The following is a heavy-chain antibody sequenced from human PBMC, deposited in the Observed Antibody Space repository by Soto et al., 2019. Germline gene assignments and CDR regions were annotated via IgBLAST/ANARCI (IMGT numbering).Heavy chain of an antibody. CDR1: GFTFKNYA. J-gene: IGHJ4*02. V-gene: IGHV3-23*01. CDR2: IYGSGGST. D-gene: IGHD5-12*01. CDR3: ARKDVAFAY. Sequence: PGGSLRLSCAASGFTFKNYAMTWVRQAPGKGLEWVSLIYGSGGSTDYADSVKGRFTISRDNSKNMLYVQMNSLRDEDTAVYYCARKDVAFAYWGQGIPVTVSS.